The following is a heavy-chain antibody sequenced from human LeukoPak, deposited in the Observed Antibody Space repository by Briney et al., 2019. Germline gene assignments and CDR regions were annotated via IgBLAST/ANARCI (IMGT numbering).Heavy chain of an antibody. V-gene: IGHV1-69*13. D-gene: IGHD3-22*01. J-gene: IGHJ4*02. CDR1: GYTFTGYY. CDR2: IIPIFGTA. Sequence: SVKVSCKASGYTFTGYYMHWVRQAPGQGLEWMGGIIPIFGTANYAQKFQGRVTITADESTSTAYMEPSSLRSEDTAVYYCARLSGYYDSSGYWDYFDYWGQGTLVTVSS. CDR3: ARLSGYYDSSGYWDYFDY.